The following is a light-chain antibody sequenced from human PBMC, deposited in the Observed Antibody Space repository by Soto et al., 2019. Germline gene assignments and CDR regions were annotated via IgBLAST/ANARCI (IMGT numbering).Light chain of an antibody. CDR2: LGS. CDR3: MQTIQNYIT. V-gene: IGKV2-28*01. Sequence: DAVLIQSVLSLLVTAVERASIFCRSSQSLLHNNKFNYVDWYLQMLGQSPQLLIYLGSYRASGVPDRFSGSGSGTDFTLKISRVEAEDVAVYYCMQTIQNYITFGQGTRLEIK. CDR1: QSLLHNNKFNY. J-gene: IGKJ5*01.